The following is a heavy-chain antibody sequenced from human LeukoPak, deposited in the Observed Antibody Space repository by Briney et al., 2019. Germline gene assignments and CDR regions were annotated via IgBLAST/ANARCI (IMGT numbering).Heavy chain of an antibody. CDR2: IIPIFGTA. CDR3: ARDPDPESYSSGWFGVSGMDV. D-gene: IGHD6-19*01. V-gene: IGHV1-69*13. J-gene: IGHJ6*04. Sequence: ASVKVSCKASGGTFSSYAISWVRQAPGQGLEWMGGIIPIFGTANYAQKFQGRVTITADESTSTAYMELSSLRSEDTAVYYCARDPDPESYSSGWFGVSGMDVWGKGTTATVSS. CDR1: GGTFSSYA.